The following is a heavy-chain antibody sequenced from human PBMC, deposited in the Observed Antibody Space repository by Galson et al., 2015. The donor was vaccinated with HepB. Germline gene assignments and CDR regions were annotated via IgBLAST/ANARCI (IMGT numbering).Heavy chain of an antibody. V-gene: IGHV3-7*03. CDR2: IKQDGSEK. CDR1: GFTFSSYW. Sequence: SLRLSCAAPGFTFSSYWMSWVRQAPGKGLEWVANIKQDGSEKYYVDSVKGRFTISRDNAKNSLYLQMNSLRAEDTAVYYCARGQLDVLRYFDWPLGGMDVWGQGTTVTVSS. J-gene: IGHJ6*02. D-gene: IGHD3-9*01. CDR3: ARGQLDVLRYFDWPLGGMDV.